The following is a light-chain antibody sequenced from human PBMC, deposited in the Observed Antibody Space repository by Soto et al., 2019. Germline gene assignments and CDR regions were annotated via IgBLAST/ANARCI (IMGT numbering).Light chain of an antibody. CDR3: QSYDSSLSGYV. Sequence: QSVLTQPPSVSGAPGQRVTISCTGSSSNIGAGSDVHWYQQLPGTAPKLLMYDNNNRPSGVPDRFSGSKSGTSASLAITGLQSEDEADYYCQSYDSSLSGYVFGPGTKLTVL. CDR1: SSNIGAGSD. J-gene: IGLJ1*01. V-gene: IGLV1-40*01. CDR2: DNN.